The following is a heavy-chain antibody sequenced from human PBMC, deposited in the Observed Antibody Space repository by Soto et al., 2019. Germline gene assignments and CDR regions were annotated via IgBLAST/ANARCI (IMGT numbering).Heavy chain of an antibody. J-gene: IGHJ3*02. CDR3: ARQGENRILRDTIDI. CDR2: INNDNGKT. D-gene: IGHD2-8*01. Sequence: ASVGVSCKCSGYTCADYARHWVSQAPGQGLEWLGWINNDNGKTAFSKKFQGRVYITMDTSASTAYVEVSSLISEATAVYYCARQGENRILRDTIDICG. V-gene: IGHV1-3*04. CDR1: GYTCADYA.